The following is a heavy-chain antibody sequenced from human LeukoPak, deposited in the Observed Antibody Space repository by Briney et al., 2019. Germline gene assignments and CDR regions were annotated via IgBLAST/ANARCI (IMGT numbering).Heavy chain of an antibody. D-gene: IGHD6-13*01. J-gene: IGHJ6*03. CDR1: GYIFSSNW. V-gene: IGHV5-51*01. CDR2: IYPGDSDT. Sequence: GESLKISCKGSGYIFSSNWIAWVRQMPGKGLEWMGIIYPGDSDTRYSPSFQGQVTISADKSISTAYLQWSSLKASDTAIYYCARSRFSSPFREYYMDVWGKGTTVTVSS. CDR3: ARSRFSSPFREYYMDV.